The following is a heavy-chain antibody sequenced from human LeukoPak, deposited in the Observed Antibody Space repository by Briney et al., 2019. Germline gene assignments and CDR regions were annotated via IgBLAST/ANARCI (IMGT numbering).Heavy chain of an antibody. J-gene: IGHJ4*02. Sequence: ASVKVSCKASGDTFSNSAFSWVRQAPGQGLEWMGWISAYNGNTNYAQKLQGRVTMTTDTSTSTAYMELRSLRSDDTAVYYCARDQLRYFEGCDYWGQGTLVTVSS. D-gene: IGHD3-9*01. CDR2: ISAYNGNT. CDR1: GDTFSNSA. CDR3: ARDQLRYFEGCDY. V-gene: IGHV1-18*01.